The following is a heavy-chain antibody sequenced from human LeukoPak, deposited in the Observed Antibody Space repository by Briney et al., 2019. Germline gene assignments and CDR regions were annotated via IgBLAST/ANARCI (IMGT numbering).Heavy chain of an antibody. V-gene: IGHV3-21*04. CDR3: ARDRYDYVWGSYRDY. Sequence: PGGSLRLSCAASGFTFSSYSMNWVRQAPGKGLEWVSSISSSSSYIYYADSVKGRFTISRDNAKNSLYLQMNSLRAEDTAVYYCARDRYDYVWGSYRDYWGQGTLVTVSS. CDR1: GFTFSSYS. CDR2: ISSSSSYI. J-gene: IGHJ4*02. D-gene: IGHD3-16*02.